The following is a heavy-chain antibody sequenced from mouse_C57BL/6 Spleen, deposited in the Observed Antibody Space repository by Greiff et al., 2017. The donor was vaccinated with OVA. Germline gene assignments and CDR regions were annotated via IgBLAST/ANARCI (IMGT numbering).Heavy chain of an antibody. J-gene: IGHJ3*01. D-gene: IGHD2-5*01. V-gene: IGHV5-4*01. CDR3: AREDSNHLAY. Sequence: EVQRVESGGGLVKPGGSLKLSCAASGFTFSSYAMSWVRQTPEKRLEWVATISAGGSYTYYPDNVKGRFTLSRDNAKNNLYLQMSHLKSEDTAMYYCAREDSNHLAYWGQGTLVTVSA. CDR1: GFTFSSYA. CDR2: ISAGGSYT.